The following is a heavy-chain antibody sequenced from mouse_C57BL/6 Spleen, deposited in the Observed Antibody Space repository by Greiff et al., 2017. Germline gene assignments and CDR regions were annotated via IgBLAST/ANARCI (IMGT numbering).Heavy chain of an antibody. CDR2: IHPNSGST. V-gene: IGHV1-64*01. CDR1: GYTFTSYW. D-gene: IGHD1-1*01. Sequence: VQLQQPGAELVKPGASVKLSCKASGYTFTSYWMHWVKQRPGQGLEWIGMIHPNSGSTNYNEKFKSKATLTVDKSSSTAYMQLSSLTSEDSAVYYCALTGYGSSYDYWYFDVWGTGTTVTVSS. J-gene: IGHJ1*03. CDR3: ALTGYGSSYDYWYFDV.